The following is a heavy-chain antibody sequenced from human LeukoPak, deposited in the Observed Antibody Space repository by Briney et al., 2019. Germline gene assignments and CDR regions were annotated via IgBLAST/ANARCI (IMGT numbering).Heavy chain of an antibody. CDR1: GYRFTSYW. CDR2: IYPGDSDT. Sequence: GESLKISCKGSGYRFTSYWIGWVRQMPGKGLEWMGIIYPGDSDTRYSPSFQGQVTISADKSISTAYLQWSSLKASDTAMYYCARQANIVATLSDFDYWGQGTLVTVSS. D-gene: IGHD5-12*01. V-gene: IGHV5-51*01. CDR3: ARQANIVATLSDFDY. J-gene: IGHJ4*02.